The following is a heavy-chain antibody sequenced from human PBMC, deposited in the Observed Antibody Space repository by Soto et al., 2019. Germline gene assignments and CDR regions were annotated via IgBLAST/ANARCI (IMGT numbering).Heavy chain of an antibody. CDR3: ILGYSSSLKNFFDY. V-gene: IGHV1-69*01. CDR2: IIPVFETT. D-gene: IGHD3-10*01. Sequence: QVHVVQSGAEMKSLGSSVKVSCQASGGTYSSYAFNWVRQAPGQGLEWMGGIIPVFETTNLAQKFQGRVTLTADESTTTAYMELSRLRSEDAAVYFCILGYSSSLKNFFDYWGQGTLVSVTS. CDR1: GGTYSSYA. J-gene: IGHJ4*02.